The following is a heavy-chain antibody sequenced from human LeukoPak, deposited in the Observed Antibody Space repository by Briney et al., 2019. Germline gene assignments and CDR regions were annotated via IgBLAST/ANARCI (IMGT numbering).Heavy chain of an antibody. V-gene: IGHV3-23*01. CDR1: GFTFRSYA. CDR3: AKGRGQIDSSGYYYLGAFDL. CDR2: LCGSGGST. Sequence: GGPLRLSCAPSGFTFRSYAMSCVRPAPGEGLECLSVLCGSGGSTYYARSVRGRCAISGDNPNDTLYLQMNSLRAEDTAEYYCAKGRGQIDSSGYYYLGAFDLWGQGTMVTVSS. D-gene: IGHD3-22*01. J-gene: IGHJ3*01.